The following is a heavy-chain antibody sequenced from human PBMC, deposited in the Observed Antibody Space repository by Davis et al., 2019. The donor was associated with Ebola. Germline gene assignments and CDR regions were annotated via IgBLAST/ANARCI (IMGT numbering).Heavy chain of an antibody. Sequence: GESLKISCAASGFTFSTYDMHWVRQAPGKGLEWVAVISYDGSHRYYADSVKGRFTISRDNSKNTLYVQMNSLRAEDTAVYYCAKKGLGGSPRPLDHWGQGTLVTVSS. CDR3: AKKGLGGSPRPLDH. CDR2: ISYDGSHR. V-gene: IGHV3-30*18. D-gene: IGHD3-16*01. CDR1: GFTFSTYD. J-gene: IGHJ4*02.